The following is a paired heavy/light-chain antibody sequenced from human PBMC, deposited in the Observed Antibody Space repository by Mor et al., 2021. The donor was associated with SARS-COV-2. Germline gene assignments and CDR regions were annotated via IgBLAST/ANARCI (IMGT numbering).Heavy chain of an antibody. V-gene: IGHV3-48*03. CDR3: TRARYYYDSNGYYYRGIDY. Sequence: EVQLVESGGGLVQPGGSLRLSCAASGFSFSSYEMNWVRQAPGKGLEWVSHIRNNGDTIYYADSVKGRFTVSRDNAKNLLYLQMNTLRADDTAVYYCTRARYYYDSNGYYYRGIDYWGQGTLVTVSS. D-gene: IGHD3-22*01. CDR1: GFSFSSYE. CDR2: IRNNGDTI. J-gene: IGHJ4*02.
Light chain of an antibody. CDR3: AAWDDSLNAFV. CDR2: SNN. V-gene: IGLV1-44*01. CDR1: SSNIGSNA. J-gene: IGLJ1*01. Sequence: QSVLTQPPSASGTPGQRVTISCSGSSSNIGSNAVNWYQQLPGTAPKFLVDSNNERPSGVPDRFSGSKSGTSASLAISGLQSEDEAPYYCAAWDDSLNAFVFGTGTKVTVL.